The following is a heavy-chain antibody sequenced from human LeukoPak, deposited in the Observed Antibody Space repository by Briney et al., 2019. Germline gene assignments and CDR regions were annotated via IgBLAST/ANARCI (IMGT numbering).Heavy chain of an antibody. CDR1: GYTFTSYD. Sequence: ASVKVSCKASGYTFTSYDINWVRPATGQGLEWMGWMNPNSGNTGYAQKFQGRVTMTRNTSISTAYMELSSLRSEDTAVYYCARPKNYYYYYGMDVWGQGTTVTVSS. J-gene: IGHJ6*02. CDR3: ARPKNYYYYYGMDV. CDR2: MNPNSGNT. V-gene: IGHV1-8*01.